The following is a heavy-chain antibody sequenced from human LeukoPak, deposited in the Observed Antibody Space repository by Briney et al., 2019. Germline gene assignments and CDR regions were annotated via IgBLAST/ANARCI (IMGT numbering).Heavy chain of an antibody. CDR1: GFTFSSYW. CDR3: IGSGGWPGY. D-gene: IGHD1-26*01. CDR2: IASDGST. Sequence: GGSLRLSCAASGFTFSSYWMHWVRQAPGKGLVWVSRIASDGSTVYADSVKGRFTISRDNAKDTEYLQMNSLRVEDTAVYYCIGSGGWPGYWGQGTLVTVSS. V-gene: IGHV3-74*01. J-gene: IGHJ4*02.